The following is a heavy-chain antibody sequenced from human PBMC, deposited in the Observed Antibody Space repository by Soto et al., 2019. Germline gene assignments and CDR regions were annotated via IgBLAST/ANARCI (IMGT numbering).Heavy chain of an antibody. V-gene: IGHV4-34*01. J-gene: IGHJ5*02. Sequence: PSETLSLTCAVYGGSFSGYYWSWIRQPPGKGLEWIGEINHSGSTNYNPSLKSRVTISVDTSKNQFSLKLSSVTAADTAVYYCARGPYTFYSSSPGWFDPWGQGTLVTVSS. CDR1: GGSFSGYY. D-gene: IGHD6-13*01. CDR3: ARGPYTFYSSSPGWFDP. CDR2: INHSGST.